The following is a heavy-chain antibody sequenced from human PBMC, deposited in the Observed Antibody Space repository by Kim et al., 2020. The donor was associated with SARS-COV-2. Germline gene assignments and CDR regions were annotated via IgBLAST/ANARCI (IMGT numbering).Heavy chain of an antibody. CDR3: AKAPRVRGVITNYFDY. J-gene: IGHJ4*01. V-gene: IGHV3-30*18. Sequence: GGSLRLSCAASGFTFSSYGMHWVRQAPGKGLEWVAVISYDGSNKYYADSVKGRFTISRDNSKNTLYLQMNSLRAEDTAVYYCAKAPRVRGVITNYFDYWG. CDR2: ISYDGSNK. CDR1: GFTFSSYG. D-gene: IGHD3-10*01.